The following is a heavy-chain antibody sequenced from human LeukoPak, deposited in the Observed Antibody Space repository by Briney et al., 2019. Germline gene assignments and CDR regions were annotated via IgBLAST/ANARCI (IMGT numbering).Heavy chain of an antibody. CDR3: ARQRAWFGEWAFDN. J-gene: IGHJ4*02. CDR2: FESGDIT. D-gene: IGHD3-10*01. V-gene: IGHV4-39*01. CDR1: DDSISSRTFY. Sequence: ASETLSLTCTVSDDSISSRTFYWGWIRQPPGRGLEWIGSFESGDITYYMSSLKSRVTLFVDTSRKQFSLELTSVTAAGTAVYYCARQRAWFGEWAFDNWGQGTLVTVSS.